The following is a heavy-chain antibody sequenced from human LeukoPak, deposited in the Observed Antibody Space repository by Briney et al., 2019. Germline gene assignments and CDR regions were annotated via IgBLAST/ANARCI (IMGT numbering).Heavy chain of an antibody. Sequence: SQTLSLTCAISGDSVSSNSAAWNWIRQSPSRGLEWLGRTYYRSKWYNDYAVSVKSRITINPDTSKNQFSLQLNSVTPEDTAVYYCARDGETYYDFWSGRETGDYYGMDVWGQGTTVTVSS. CDR1: GDSVSSNSAA. D-gene: IGHD3-3*01. CDR3: ARDGETYYDFWSGRETGDYYGMDV. V-gene: IGHV6-1*01. J-gene: IGHJ6*02. CDR2: TYYRSKWYN.